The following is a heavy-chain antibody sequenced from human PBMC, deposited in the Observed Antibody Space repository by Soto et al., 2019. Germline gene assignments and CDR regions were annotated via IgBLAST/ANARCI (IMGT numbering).Heavy chain of an antibody. CDR1: GYTFTSYG. J-gene: IGHJ1*01. V-gene: IGHV1-18*01. CDR2: ISAYNGNT. D-gene: IGHD6-19*01. CDR3: ARDDEGVSGHPLHLPPH. Sequence: ASVKVSCKASGYTFTSYGISWVRQAPGQGLEWMGWISAYNGNTNYAQKLQGRVTMTTDTSTSTAYMELRSLRSDDTAVYYCARDDEGVSGHPLHLPPHWTQRTPVLVSS.